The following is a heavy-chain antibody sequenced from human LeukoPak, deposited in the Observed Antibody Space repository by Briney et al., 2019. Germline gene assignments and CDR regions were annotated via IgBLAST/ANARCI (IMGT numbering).Heavy chain of an antibody. D-gene: IGHD3-16*01. CDR2: IYSGGSA. J-gene: IGHJ4*02. CDR1: GFTVSSYY. CDR3: ARDLGRGYSNY. V-gene: IGHV3-66*01. Sequence: PGGSLRLSCAASGFTVSSYYMSWVRQAPGKGLDWVSVIYSGGSAYYADFVKGRFTISRDNSKNTLYLQINSLRAEDTAVYYCARDLGRGYSNYWGQGTLVTVSS.